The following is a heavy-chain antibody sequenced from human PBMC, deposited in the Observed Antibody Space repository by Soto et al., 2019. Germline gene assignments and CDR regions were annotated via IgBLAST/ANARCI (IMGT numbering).Heavy chain of an antibody. CDR3: ARGDCSGGTCYLGYFDY. CDR2: ISTTSFFT. Sequence: EVQLVESGGGLVKPGESLRLSCAASGFTFSSYDMHWVRQAPGGGLEWVSTISTTSFFTYYTDSVKGRFTISRDNAKNSLYLQMNSLRDEDTAVYYGARGDCSGGTCYLGYFDYWGQGTLVTVSS. V-gene: IGHV3-21*01. D-gene: IGHD2-15*01. J-gene: IGHJ4*02. CDR1: GFTFSSYD.